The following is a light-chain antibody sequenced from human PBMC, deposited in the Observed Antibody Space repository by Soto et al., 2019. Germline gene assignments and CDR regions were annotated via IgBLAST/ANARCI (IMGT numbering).Light chain of an antibody. V-gene: IGLV2-11*01. J-gene: IGLJ3*02. CDR3: CSSVDTDTWV. CDR1: NSDVGGYNY. CDR2: GVS. Sequence: QSALTQPRSVSGSPGQSVTISCTGTNSDVGGYNYVSWYQQYPGKAPKLMISGVSERPSGVPDRFSGSKSSNTASLTISGLQAEYEADYYCCSSVDTDTWVFGGGTKLTVL.